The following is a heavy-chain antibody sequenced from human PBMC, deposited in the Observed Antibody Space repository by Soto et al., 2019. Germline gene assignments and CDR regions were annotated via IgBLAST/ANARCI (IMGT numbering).Heavy chain of an antibody. J-gene: IGHJ6*02. CDR2: IKQDGSEK. CDR1: GVTFSSYW. CDR3: ARRGPGRAYGMDV. D-gene: IGHD1-26*01. Sequence: GGSLRLCWAASGVTFSSYWMSWGRQAPGKGLEWVANIKQDGSEKYYVDSVKGRFTISRDNAKNSLYLQMNSLRAEDTAVYYCARRGPGRAYGMDVWGQGTTVTVS. V-gene: IGHV3-7*01.